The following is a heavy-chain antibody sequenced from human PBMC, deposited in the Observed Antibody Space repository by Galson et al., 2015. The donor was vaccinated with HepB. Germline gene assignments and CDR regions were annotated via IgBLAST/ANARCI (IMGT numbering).Heavy chain of an antibody. CDR1: GYTFTGYY. Sequence: SVTVSCKASGYTFTGYYMHWVRQAPGQGLEWMGRINPNSGGTNYAQKFQGRVTMTRDTSISTAYMELSRLRSDDTVVYYCARGRSGSYFYYFDYWGQGTLVTVSS. V-gene: IGHV1-2*05. CDR2: INPNSGGT. CDR3: ARGRSGSYFYYFDY. J-gene: IGHJ4*02. D-gene: IGHD1-26*01.